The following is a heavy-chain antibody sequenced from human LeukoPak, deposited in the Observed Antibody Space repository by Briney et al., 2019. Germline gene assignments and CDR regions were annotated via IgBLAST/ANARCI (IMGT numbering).Heavy chain of an antibody. D-gene: IGHD6-19*01. Sequence: GGSLRLSCAASGFTFSSYEMNWVRQAPGKGLEWVSYISSSGSTIYYADSVKSRFTISRDNAKNSRYLQMNSLRAEDTAVYYCARAPYSSGWYYFDYWGQGTLVTVSS. CDR2: ISSSGSTI. CDR3: ARAPYSSGWYYFDY. V-gene: IGHV3-48*03. J-gene: IGHJ4*02. CDR1: GFTFSSYE.